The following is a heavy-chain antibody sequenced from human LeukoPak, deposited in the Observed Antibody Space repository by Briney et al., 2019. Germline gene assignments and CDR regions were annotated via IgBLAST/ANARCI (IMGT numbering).Heavy chain of an antibody. CDR3: ARTRRAPLDAFDI. CDR1: GGSISSGDYY. Sequence: SETLPLTCTVSGGSISSGDYYWSWLRQPPGTGLEWIGYIYYSGSTYYNPSLKSRVTISVDTSKNQFSLKLSSVTAADTAVYYCARTRRAPLDAFDIWGQGTMVTVSS. CDR2: IYYSGST. J-gene: IGHJ3*02. V-gene: IGHV4-30-4*08.